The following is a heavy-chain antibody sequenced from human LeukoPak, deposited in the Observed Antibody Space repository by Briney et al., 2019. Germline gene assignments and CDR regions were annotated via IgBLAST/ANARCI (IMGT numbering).Heavy chain of an antibody. CDR3: ARGAEVVVASYYYYYMDV. Sequence: ASVKVSCKASGYTFTSYDINWVRQATGQGLEWMGWMNPNSGNTGYAQKFQGRVTITRNTSISTAYMELSSLRSEDTAVYYCARGAEVVVASYYYYYMDVWGKGTTVTVSS. CDR2: MNPNSGNT. J-gene: IGHJ6*03. V-gene: IGHV1-8*03. D-gene: IGHD2-15*01. CDR1: GYTFTSYD.